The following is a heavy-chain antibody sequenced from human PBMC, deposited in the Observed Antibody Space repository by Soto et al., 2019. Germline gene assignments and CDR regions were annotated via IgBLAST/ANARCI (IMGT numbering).Heavy chain of an antibody. CDR3: ARDQQKYNPSFYHYYAMDL. CDR2: ISAYNGNT. V-gene: IGHV1-18*04. CDR1: GYTFTRYG. D-gene: IGHD1-20*01. J-gene: IGHJ6*02. Sequence: ASVKVSCKASGYTFTRYGFSWLRQAPGQGLEWMGWISAYNGNTNYAQNYQGRVTMTTDTSIGTAYLELTGLKSDDTAIYYCARDQQKYNPSFYHYYAMDLWGQGTTVTVSS.